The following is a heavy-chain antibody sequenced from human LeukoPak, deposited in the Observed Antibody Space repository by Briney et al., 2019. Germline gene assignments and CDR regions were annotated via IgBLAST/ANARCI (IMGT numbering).Heavy chain of an antibody. V-gene: IGHV3-23*01. D-gene: IGHD3-22*01. Sequence: GESLRLSCAASGLTFSNYAMSWVRQAPGKGLEWVSTISDSGGSTYYADSVKGRFTISRDNSKNTLYLQMNSLRAEDTAVYYCATRNHYDSSGYYYHYFDYWGQGPLVTVSS. CDR1: GLTFSNYA. CDR2: ISDSGGST. J-gene: IGHJ4*02. CDR3: ATRNHYDSSGYYYHYFDY.